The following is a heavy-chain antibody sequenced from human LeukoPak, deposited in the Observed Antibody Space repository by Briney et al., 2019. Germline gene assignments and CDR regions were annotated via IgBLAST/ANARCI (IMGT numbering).Heavy chain of an antibody. V-gene: IGHV1-69*04. CDR2: IIPILGIA. Sequence: GASVKVSCKASGGTFSSYAISWVRQAPGQGLEWMGRIIPILGIANYAQKFQGRVTITADKSTSTAYMELSSLRSEDTAVYYCARDTPSNYSDSSGYTFDYWGQGTLVTVSS. CDR3: ARDTPSNYSDSSGYTFDY. J-gene: IGHJ4*02. D-gene: IGHD3-22*01. CDR1: GGTFSSYA.